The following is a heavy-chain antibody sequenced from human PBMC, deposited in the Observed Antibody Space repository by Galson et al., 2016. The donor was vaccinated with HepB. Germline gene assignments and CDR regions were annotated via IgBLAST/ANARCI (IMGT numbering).Heavy chain of an antibody. CDR2: ISASSGTI. J-gene: IGHJ6*02. V-gene: IGHV3-48*01. CDR1: GFRFSDYN. Sequence: SLRLSCAASGFRFSDYNMNWVRQAPGRGLEWVAYISASSGTIYYADPVKGRFTISRDNANNSLSLQMNSLRAEDTAFYYCARPYTYYFGSGSYFDVLHYGMDVWGQGTTVTVSS. CDR3: ARPYTYYFGSGSYFDVLHYGMDV. D-gene: IGHD3-10*01.